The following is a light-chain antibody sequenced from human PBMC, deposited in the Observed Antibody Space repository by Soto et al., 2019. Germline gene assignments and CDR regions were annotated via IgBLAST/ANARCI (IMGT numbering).Light chain of an antibody. CDR1: QSVGTS. CDR3: QHRSSWPRS. CDR2: DAA. J-gene: IGKJ1*01. V-gene: IGKV3-11*01. Sequence: DIVLTQSPATLSLSPGDRATLSCRASQSVGTSLAWYKQQPGQAPRLLIHDAAYRASGIPERFSGRGSGTAFSLAMRSLEPDDLAGYYRQHRSSWPRSCGRGTKVEV.